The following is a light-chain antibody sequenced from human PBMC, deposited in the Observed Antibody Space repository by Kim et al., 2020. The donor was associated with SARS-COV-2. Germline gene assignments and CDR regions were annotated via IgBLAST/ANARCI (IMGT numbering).Light chain of an antibody. Sequence: DIQMTQSPSCLSASVGDRVTITCQASQDISNYLNWYQQKPGKAPKLLIYDASNLEAGVPSRFSGSGSGTDFTFTISSLQPEDIATYYCQQYDNLPMYTFGQGTKLEI. J-gene: IGKJ2*01. CDR3: QQYDNLPMYT. CDR1: QDISNY. V-gene: IGKV1-33*01. CDR2: DAS.